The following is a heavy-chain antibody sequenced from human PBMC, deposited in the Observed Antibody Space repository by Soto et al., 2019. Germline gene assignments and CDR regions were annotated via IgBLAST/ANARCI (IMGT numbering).Heavy chain of an antibody. CDR1: GGSFSGYY. D-gene: IGHD3-9*01. CDR2: INHSGST. J-gene: IGHJ5*02. V-gene: IGHV4-34*01. Sequence: SETLSLTCAVYGGSFSGYYWSWIRQPPGKGLEWIGEINHSGSTNYNPSLKSRVTISVDTSKNQFSLKLSSVTAADTAVYYCARGPYYDILTGYYYPNGFDPWGQGALVTVSS. CDR3: ARGPYYDILTGYYYPNGFDP.